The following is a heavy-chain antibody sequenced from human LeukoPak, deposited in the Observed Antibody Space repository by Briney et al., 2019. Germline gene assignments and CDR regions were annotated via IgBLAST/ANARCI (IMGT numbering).Heavy chain of an antibody. Sequence: PGGSLRLSCAASGFTFSSYAMHWVRQAPGKGLEWVAVISYDGSNKYYADSVKGRFTISRDNSKNTLYLQMDSLRAEDTAVYYCARSNWFDPWGQGTLVTVSS. J-gene: IGHJ5*02. V-gene: IGHV3-30-3*01. CDR3: ARSNWFDP. CDR1: GFTFSSYA. CDR2: ISYDGSNK.